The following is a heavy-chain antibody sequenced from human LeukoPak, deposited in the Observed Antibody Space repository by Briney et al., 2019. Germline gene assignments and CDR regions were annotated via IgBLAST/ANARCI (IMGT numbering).Heavy chain of an antibody. CDR1: GFTFDDYA. J-gene: IGHJ4*02. V-gene: IGHV3-43*02. CDR3: AKSQGYCSSTSCRPYSSSWPFNY. D-gene: IGHD2-2*01. CDR2: ISGDGGST. Sequence: GGSRRLSCAASGFTFDDYAMHWVRQAPGKGLEWVSLISGDGGSTYYADSVKGRFTISRDNSKNSLYLQMNSLRIEDTALYYCAKSQGYCSSTSCRPYSSSWPFNYWGQGTLVTVSS.